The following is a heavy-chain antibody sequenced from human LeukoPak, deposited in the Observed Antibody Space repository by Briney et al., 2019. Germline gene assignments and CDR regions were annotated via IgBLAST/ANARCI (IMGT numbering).Heavy chain of an antibody. CDR1: GYTFTSYD. D-gene: IGHD3-22*01. J-gene: IGHJ4*02. CDR3: ARGLRQYYDSSGYYVDY. Sequence: ASVKVSCKASGYTFTSYDINWVRQAPGQGLEWMGWMNPNSGNTGYAQKFQGRVTITRNTSISTAYMELSSLRSEDTAIYYCARGLRQYYDSSGYYVDYWGQGTLVTVSS. CDR2: MNPNSGNT. V-gene: IGHV1-8*03.